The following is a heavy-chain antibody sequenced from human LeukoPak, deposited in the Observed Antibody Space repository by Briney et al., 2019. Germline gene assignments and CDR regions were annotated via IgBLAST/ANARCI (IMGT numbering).Heavy chain of an antibody. CDR2: IKQGGSEK. D-gene: IGHD3-10*01. CDR3: AREGRESQGFDY. J-gene: IGHJ4*02. CDR1: GSTFSNYW. Sequence: GGSLRLSCAASGSTFSNYWMTWVRQAPGKGLEWVANIKQGGSEKNYVDSVEGRFTISRDNAKNSLYLQMNSLRAEDTAVYYCAREGRESQGFDYWGQGTLVTVSS. V-gene: IGHV3-7*05.